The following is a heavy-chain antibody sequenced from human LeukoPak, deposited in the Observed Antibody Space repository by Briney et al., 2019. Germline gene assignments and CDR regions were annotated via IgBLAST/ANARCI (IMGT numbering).Heavy chain of an antibody. V-gene: IGHV3-23*01. CDR1: GFTFSSYA. Sequence: GGSLRLSCAASGFTFSSYAMSWVRQAPGKGLEWVSAIIASGGSTHYADSVKGRFTISRDSSKNTLYLQMNSLRAEDTAVYYCAKHSPDDSSGSDNPNFDYWGQGTLVTVSS. CDR3: AKHSPDDSSGSDNPNFDY. D-gene: IGHD3-22*01. CDR2: IIASGGST. J-gene: IGHJ4*02.